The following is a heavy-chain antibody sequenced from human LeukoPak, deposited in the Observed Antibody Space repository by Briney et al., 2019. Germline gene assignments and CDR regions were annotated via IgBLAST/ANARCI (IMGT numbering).Heavy chain of an antibody. CDR2: IIPIFGTA. V-gene: IGHV1-69*05. J-gene: IGHJ4*02. D-gene: IGHD1-26*01. CDR3: ARGPPSRGSYATGLGY. Sequence: SVKVSCKASGGTFSSYAISWVRQAPGQGLEWMGGIIPIFGTANYAQKFQGRVTITTDESTSTAYMELSSLRSEDTAVYYCARGPPSRGSYATGLGYWGQGTLVTVSS. CDR1: GGTFSSYA.